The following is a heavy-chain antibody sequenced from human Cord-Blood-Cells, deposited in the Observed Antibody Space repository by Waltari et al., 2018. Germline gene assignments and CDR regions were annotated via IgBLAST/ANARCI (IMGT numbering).Heavy chain of an antibody. CDR2: NYHSGST. D-gene: IGHD7-27*01. CDR3: AIMNSGDDAFDI. CDR1: GGSISRSNC. J-gene: IGHJ3*02. Sequence: QVQLQESGPGLVKPSGTLSLTCAVSGGSISRSNCWSWVRQPPGKGLDGIGENYHSGSTNYCPSIKSRITISVDKSKNQFSLKLSSVTAADTAVYYWAIMNSGDDAFDIWGQGTMVTVSS. V-gene: IGHV4-4*02.